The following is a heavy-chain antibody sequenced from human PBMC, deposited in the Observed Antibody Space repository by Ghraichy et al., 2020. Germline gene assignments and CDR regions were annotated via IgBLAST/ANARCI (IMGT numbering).Heavy chain of an antibody. CDR2: ISYDGSNK. Sequence: LSLTCAASGFTFSSYAMHWVRQAPGKGLEWVTVISYDGSNKYYADSVKGRFTISRDNSKNTLYLQMNSLRAEDTAVYYCARDPSKVVAYYYYGMDVWGQGTTVTVSS. J-gene: IGHJ6*02. CDR1: GFTFSSYA. CDR3: ARDPSKVVAYYYYGMDV. D-gene: IGHD2-15*01. V-gene: IGHV3-30*04.